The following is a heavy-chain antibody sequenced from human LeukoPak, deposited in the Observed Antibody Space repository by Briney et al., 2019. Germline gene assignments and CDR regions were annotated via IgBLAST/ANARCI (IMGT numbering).Heavy chain of an antibody. CDR1: GVTFSSSA. J-gene: IGHJ4*02. V-gene: IGHV3-30*02. CDR3: AKGGGPYHLPTDY. Sequence: GGSLRLSCAASGVTFSSSAMHWVRQAPGKGLEWVAYLQFDGVKKFYSDSVKGRFTISRDNSKNTLFLQMSSLTTEDTAVYYCAKGGGPYHLPTDYWGQGTLVTVSS. CDR2: LQFDGVKK. D-gene: IGHD2-2*01.